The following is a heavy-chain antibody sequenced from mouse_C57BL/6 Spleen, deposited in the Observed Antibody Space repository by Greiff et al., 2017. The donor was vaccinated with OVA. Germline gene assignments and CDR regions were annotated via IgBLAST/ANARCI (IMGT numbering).Heavy chain of an antibody. CDR3: ARGDYDGGAMDY. CDR2: IYPGSGNT. Sequence: QVQLKQSGAELVRPGASVKLSCKASGYTFTDYYINWVKQRPGQGLEWIARIYPGSGNTYYNEKFKGKATLTAEKSSSTAYMQLSSLTSEDSAVYVCARGDYDGGAMDYWGQGTSVTVSS. V-gene: IGHV1-76*01. J-gene: IGHJ4*01. D-gene: IGHD2-4*01. CDR1: GYTFTDYY.